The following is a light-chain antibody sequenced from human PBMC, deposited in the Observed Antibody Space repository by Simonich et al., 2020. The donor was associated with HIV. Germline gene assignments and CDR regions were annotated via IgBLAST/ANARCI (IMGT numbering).Light chain of an antibody. CDR2: DAS. CDR1: QDISNF. J-gene: IGKJ5*01. CDR3: QHYVDLPIT. V-gene: IGKV1-33*01. Sequence: DIQMTQSPSSLSASVADRVTVTCQASQDISNFLNWYQQKPGKAPKLLIYDASNLETGVPSRFSGSGSGTDFSFTISSLQPEDIATYYCQHYVDLPITFGQGTRLEIK.